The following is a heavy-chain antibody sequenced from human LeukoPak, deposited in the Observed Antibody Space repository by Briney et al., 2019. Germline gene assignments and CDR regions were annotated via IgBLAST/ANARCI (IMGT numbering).Heavy chain of an antibody. Sequence: SETLSLTCAVYGGSFSGYYWSWIRQPPGKGLEWIGEINHSGSTNYNPSLKSRVTISVDTSKNQFSLKLSSVTAADTAVYYCARDRAIAAAGTGYYYYGMDVWGKGTTVTVSS. CDR1: GGSFSGYY. CDR3: ARDRAIAAAGTGYYYYGMDV. D-gene: IGHD6-13*01. CDR2: INHSGST. V-gene: IGHV4-34*01. J-gene: IGHJ6*04.